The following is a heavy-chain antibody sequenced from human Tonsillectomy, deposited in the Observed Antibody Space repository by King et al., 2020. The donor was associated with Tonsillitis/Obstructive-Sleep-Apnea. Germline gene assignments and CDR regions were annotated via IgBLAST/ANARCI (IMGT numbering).Heavy chain of an antibody. CDR2: ISGSGGST. CDR3: AKGYDSSGYYGNYFDY. D-gene: IGHD3-22*01. V-gene: IGHV3-23*04. CDR1: GFTFSSYA. J-gene: IGHJ4*02. Sequence: VQLVESGGGLVQPGGSLRLSCAASGFTFSSYAMSWVRQAPGKGLEWVSAISGSGGSTYYADSVKGRFTISRDNSKNTLYLQMNSLRAEDTAVYYCAKGYDSSGYYGNYFDYWGQGTLVTVSS.